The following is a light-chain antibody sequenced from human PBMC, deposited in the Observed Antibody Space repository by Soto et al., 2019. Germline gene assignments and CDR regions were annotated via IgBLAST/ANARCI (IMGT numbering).Light chain of an antibody. Sequence: EIVMTQSPGTLSLSPGERATLSCRASQSVTSSYLAWYQQKPCQAPSLLIYDASSRATVIPNRFSGSGSGKDFTLTISRLEPEDFAVYFCQQYGRLPRTFGQGTKLEIK. J-gene: IGKJ2*01. CDR1: QSVTSSY. V-gene: IGKV3-20*01. CDR2: DAS. CDR3: QQYGRLPRT.